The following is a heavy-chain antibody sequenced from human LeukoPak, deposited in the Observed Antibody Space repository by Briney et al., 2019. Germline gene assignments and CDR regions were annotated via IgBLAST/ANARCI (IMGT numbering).Heavy chain of an antibody. CDR2: IYYSGSS. D-gene: IGHD6-19*01. V-gene: IGHV4-39*01. CDR3: ARHPRSSIGVAGNYFDY. CDR1: GGSISSYY. Sequence: KASETLSLTCTVSGGSISSYYWGWIRQPPGKGLEWIASIYYSGSSYYNPSLKSRVTISVDTSKNQFSLKLSSVTAAETAVYYCARHPRSSIGVAGNYFDYWGQGTLVTVSS. J-gene: IGHJ4*02.